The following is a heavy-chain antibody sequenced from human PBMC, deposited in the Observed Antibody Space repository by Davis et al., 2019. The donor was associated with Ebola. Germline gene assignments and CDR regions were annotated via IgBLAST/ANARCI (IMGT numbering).Heavy chain of an antibody. CDR2: ISYDGSNK. CDR1: GFTFSSYG. Sequence: GGSLRLSCAASGFTFSSYGMHWVRQAPGKGLEWVAVISYDGSNKYYADSVKGRFTISRDNSKNTLYLQMNSLRAEDTAVYYCAKDYATVVPYYFDYWGQGTLVTVSS. CDR3: AKDYATVVPYYFDY. V-gene: IGHV3-30*18. D-gene: IGHD4-23*01. J-gene: IGHJ4*02.